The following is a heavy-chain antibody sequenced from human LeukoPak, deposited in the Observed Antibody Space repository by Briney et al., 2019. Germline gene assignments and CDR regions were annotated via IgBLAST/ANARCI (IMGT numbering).Heavy chain of an antibody. CDR1: GGSISSGDYY. Sequence: SSQTLSLTCTVSGGSISSGDYYWSWIRQPPGKDLEWIGYIYYSGSTYYNPSLKSRVTISVDMSKNQFSLKLSSVTAADTAVYYCARCRVWFGELLPYGMDVWGQGTTVTVSS. CDR2: IYYSGST. CDR3: ARCRVWFGELLPYGMDV. V-gene: IGHV4-30-4*01. J-gene: IGHJ6*02. D-gene: IGHD3-10*01.